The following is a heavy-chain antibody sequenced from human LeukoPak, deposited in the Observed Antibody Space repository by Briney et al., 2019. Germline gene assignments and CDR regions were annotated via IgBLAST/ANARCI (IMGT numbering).Heavy chain of an antibody. CDR1: GFTVSSNY. J-gene: IGHJ4*02. V-gene: IGHV3-66*02. CDR3: ARDPPGGERASIVGDEGV. D-gene: IGHD1-26*01. Sequence: PGGSLRLSCAASGFTVSSNYMSWVRQAPGKGLEWVSVIYSGGSTYYADSVKGRFTISRDNSKNTLYLQMNSLRAEDTAVYYCARDPPGGERASIVGDEGVWGQGTLVTVSS. CDR2: IYSGGST.